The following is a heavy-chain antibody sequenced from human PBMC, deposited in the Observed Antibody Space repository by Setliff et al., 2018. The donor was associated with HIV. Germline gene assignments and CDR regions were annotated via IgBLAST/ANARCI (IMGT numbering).Heavy chain of an antibody. CDR2: IYPADSDT. D-gene: IGHD3-9*01. V-gene: IGHV5-51*01. Sequence: PGESLKISCKGSGYIFTSYWIAWVRQMPGKGLEWMGIIYPADSDTRYSPSFQVQVTISADKSISTAFLQWNSLRASDTAMYYCARHRNYNFLTGRYDVLDIWVPATMVTASS. CDR1: GYIFTSYW. J-gene: IGHJ3*02. CDR3: ARHRNYNFLTGRYDVLDI.